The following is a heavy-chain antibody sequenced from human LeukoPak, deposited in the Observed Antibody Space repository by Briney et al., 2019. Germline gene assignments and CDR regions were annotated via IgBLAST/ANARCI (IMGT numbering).Heavy chain of an antibody. CDR1: GFTLSTYS. V-gene: IGHV3-21*01. CDR3: ARDGDGYNSPIDY. J-gene: IGHJ4*02. CDR2: ISSSSLYI. Sequence: PGGSLRLSCAASGFTLSTYSLNWVRQAPEKGLEWVSSISSSSLYIYYADSVKGRFTISRDNAKNSLFLQMNSLRAEDTAVYYCARDGDGYNSPIDYWGQGTLVTVSS. D-gene: IGHD5-24*01.